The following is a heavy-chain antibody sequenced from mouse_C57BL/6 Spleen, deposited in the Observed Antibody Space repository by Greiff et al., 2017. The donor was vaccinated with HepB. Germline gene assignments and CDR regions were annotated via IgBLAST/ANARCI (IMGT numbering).Heavy chain of an antibody. CDR1: GFTFTDYY. V-gene: IGHV7-3*01. CDR3: AIYPDYYAMDY. J-gene: IGHJ4*01. Sequence: EVNVVDSGGGLVQPGGSLSLSCAASGFTFTDYYMSWVRQPTGKALEWLGFIRNKANGYTTEYSVSVKGRFTISRDNSKSILNLQMNAMRAEDSATYYCAIYPDYYAMDYWGQGTSVTVSS. CDR2: IRNKANGYTT.